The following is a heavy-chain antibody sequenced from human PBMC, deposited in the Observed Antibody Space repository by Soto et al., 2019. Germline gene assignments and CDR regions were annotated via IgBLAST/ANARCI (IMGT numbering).Heavy chain of an antibody. CDR2: INSDGSST. CDR1: GFTFSSYW. D-gene: IGHD3-10*01. V-gene: IGHV3-74*01. J-gene: IGHJ4*02. Sequence: EVQLVESGGGLVQPGGSLRLSCAASGFTFSSYWMHWVRQAPGKGLVWVSRINSDGSSTSYADSVKGRFTISRDNAKNTLYLQMNSLRAEDTAVYYCARGGLGLWFGELSYYFDYWGQGTLVTVSS. CDR3: ARGGLGLWFGELSYYFDY.